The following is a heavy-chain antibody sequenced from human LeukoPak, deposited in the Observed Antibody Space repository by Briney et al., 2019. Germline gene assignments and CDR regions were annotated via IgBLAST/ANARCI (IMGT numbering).Heavy chain of an antibody. Sequence: GGSLRLSCAASGFTFSNYAMSWVRQAPGKELEWVSDISGIGGNTYYTDSVKGRFTISRDNSKNTLYLQMNSLRAEDTAVYYCAKEDRSDSSGYNDYWGQGTLVTVSS. D-gene: IGHD3-22*01. J-gene: IGHJ4*02. CDR1: GFTFSNYA. CDR3: AKEDRSDSSGYNDY. V-gene: IGHV3-23*01. CDR2: ISGIGGNT.